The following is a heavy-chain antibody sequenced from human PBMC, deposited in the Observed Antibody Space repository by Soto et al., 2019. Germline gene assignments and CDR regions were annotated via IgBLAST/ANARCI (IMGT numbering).Heavy chain of an antibody. CDR1: GFTFSSYG. V-gene: IGHV3-33*01. J-gene: IGHJ4*02. D-gene: IGHD5-12*01. CDR2: IWYDGSNK. Sequence: PGGSLRLSCAASGFTFSSYGMHWVRQAPGKGLEWVAVIWYDGSNKYYADSVKGRFTISRDNSKNTLYLQMNSLRAEDTAVYYCARDPFPRDGYKIVWGQGTLVTVSS. CDR3: ARDPFPRDGYKIV.